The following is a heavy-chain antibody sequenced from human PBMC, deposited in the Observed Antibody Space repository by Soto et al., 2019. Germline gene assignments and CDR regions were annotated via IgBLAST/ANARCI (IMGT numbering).Heavy chain of an antibody. J-gene: IGHJ4*02. V-gene: IGHV3-11*06. CDR1: GFAFSDYY. D-gene: IGHD2-2*01. CDR3: ARVGYCSSTSCPPPRPLDY. CDR2: ISSSSSYT. Sequence: GSLRLSCAASGFAFSDYYMSWIRQAPGKGLEWVSYISSSSSYTNYADSVKGRFTISRDNAKNSLYLQMNSLRAEDTAVYYCARVGYCSSTSCPPPRPLDYWGQGTLVTV.